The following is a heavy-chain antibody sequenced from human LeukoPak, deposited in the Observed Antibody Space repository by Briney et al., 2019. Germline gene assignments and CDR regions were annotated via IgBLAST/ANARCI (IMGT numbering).Heavy chain of an antibody. V-gene: IGHV4-39*01. CDR2: IYYSGST. Sequence: NSSETLSLTCTVSGGSISSSSYYWGWIRQPPGKGLEWIGSIYYSGSTYYNPSLKSRVTISVDTSKNQFSLKLSSVTAADTAVYYCARRCHDSSGYYYYLDCWGQGTLVTVSS. J-gene: IGHJ4*02. D-gene: IGHD3-22*01. CDR3: ARRCHDSSGYYYYLDC. CDR1: GGSISSSSYY.